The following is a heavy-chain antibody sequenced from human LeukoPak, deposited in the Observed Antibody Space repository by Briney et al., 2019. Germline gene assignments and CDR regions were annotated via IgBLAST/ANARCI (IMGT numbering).Heavy chain of an antibody. Sequence: GGSLRLSCAASGFTFSSYSMNWVRQAPGKGLEWVSSISNSSSYIYYAYSVKGRFTISRDYAKNSLYLQMDSLRAEDTAVYYCARAYCSGGSCCPFDCWGQGTLVTVSS. V-gene: IGHV3-21*01. J-gene: IGHJ4*02. CDR3: ARAYCSGGSCCPFDC. D-gene: IGHD2-15*01. CDR2: ISNSSSYI. CDR1: GFTFSSYS.